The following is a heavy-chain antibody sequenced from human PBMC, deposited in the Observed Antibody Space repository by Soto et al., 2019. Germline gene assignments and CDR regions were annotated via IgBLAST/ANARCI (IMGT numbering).Heavy chain of an antibody. D-gene: IGHD3-10*01. Sequence: QVQLVESGGGVVQPGRSLRLSCAASGFTFSSYGMHWVRQAPGKGLEWVAVIWYDGSNKYYADSVKGRFTISRDNSKNTLYLQMNSLRAEDTAVYYCARDTNRVRGGGLDYWGQGTLVTVSS. CDR1: GFTFSSYG. CDR2: IWYDGSNK. J-gene: IGHJ4*02. V-gene: IGHV3-33*01. CDR3: ARDTNRVRGGGLDY.